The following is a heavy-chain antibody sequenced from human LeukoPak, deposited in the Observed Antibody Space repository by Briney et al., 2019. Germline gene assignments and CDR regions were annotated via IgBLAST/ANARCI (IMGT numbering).Heavy chain of an antibody. V-gene: IGHV3-23*01. J-gene: IGHJ4*02. CDR1: GFTLSSYA. CDR3: SKAPVTTCSGAYCYPFDY. Sequence: GGSLRLSCAASGFTLSSYAMSWVRQGPGKGLEWVSAISVSGNTYHADYVKGWFTISSDSSKNTLYPQMNSLRAGDAAVSSCSKAPVTTCSGAYCYPFDYWRQGTLVTASS. D-gene: IGHD2-15*01. CDR2: ISVSGNT.